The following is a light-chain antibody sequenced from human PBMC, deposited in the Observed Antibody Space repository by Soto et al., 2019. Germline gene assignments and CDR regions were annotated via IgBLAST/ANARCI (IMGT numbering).Light chain of an antibody. J-gene: IGKJ1*01. CDR3: QQSYTAPRT. CDR1: QSINKY. Sequence: DIQMTQSPSSLSASVGDRVTITCRASQSINKYLIWYQQQPGKAPNLLIYGASTLHSGVPSRFIGSGSGTNFTLTISGLQPDDFATYFCQQSYTAPRTFGQGTRVEVK. CDR2: GAS. V-gene: IGKV1-39*01.